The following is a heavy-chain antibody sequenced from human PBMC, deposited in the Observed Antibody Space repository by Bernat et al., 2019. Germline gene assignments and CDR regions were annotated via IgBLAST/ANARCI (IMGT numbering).Heavy chain of an antibody. CDR3: ARAAAGIRDWFDP. Sequence: QVQLVESGGGVVQPGRSLRLSCAASGFTFSDYGMHWVRPAPGKGLEWVAVIWYDGNTKYYADSVKGRFTISRDISKNTLYLQMHSLRVEDTAVYYCARAAAGIRDWFDPWGQGTLVTVSS. D-gene: IGHD6-13*01. CDR2: IWYDGNTK. J-gene: IGHJ5*02. CDR1: GFTFSDYG. V-gene: IGHV3-33*01.